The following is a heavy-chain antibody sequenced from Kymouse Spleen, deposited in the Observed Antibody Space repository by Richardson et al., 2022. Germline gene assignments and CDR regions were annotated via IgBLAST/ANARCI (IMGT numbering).Heavy chain of an antibody. V-gene: IGHV4-31*03. CDR1: GGSISSGGYY. D-gene: IGHD6-6*01. CDR3: ARGPIAARDYYYGMDV. CDR2: IYYSGST. Sequence: QVQLQESGPGLVKPSQTLSLTCTVSGGSISSGGYYWSWIRQHPGKGLEWIGYIYYSGSTYYNPSLKSRVTISVDTSKNQFSLKLSSVTAADTAVYYCARGPIAARDYYYGMDVWGQGTTVTVSS. J-gene: IGHJ6*02.